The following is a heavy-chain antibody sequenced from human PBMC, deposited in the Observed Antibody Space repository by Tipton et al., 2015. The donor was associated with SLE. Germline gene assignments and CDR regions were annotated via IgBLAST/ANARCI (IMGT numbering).Heavy chain of an antibody. Sequence: SLRLSCSASGFAFDDYAMHWVRQVPGKGLEWVSGITWNSGDIGYADSVKGRFTISRDNAKNSLYLQMNSLRAEDTAFYYCAKVTPNRAFDIWGQGTMVTVSS. D-gene: IGHD4-23*01. V-gene: IGHV3-9*01. CDR1: GFAFDDYA. CDR2: ITWNSGDI. CDR3: AKVTPNRAFDI. J-gene: IGHJ3*02.